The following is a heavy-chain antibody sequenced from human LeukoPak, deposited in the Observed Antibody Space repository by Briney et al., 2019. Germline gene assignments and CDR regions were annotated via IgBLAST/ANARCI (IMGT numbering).Heavy chain of an antibody. CDR2: INHSGST. Sequence: PSETLSLTCAVYGGSFSGYYWSWIRQPPGKGLEWIGEINHSGSTNYNPSLKSRVTISVGTSKNQFSLKLSSVTAADTAVYYCARGKRGRAVAGTNAFDIWGQGTMVTVSS. CDR1: GGSFSGYY. CDR3: ARGKRGRAVAGTNAFDI. J-gene: IGHJ3*02. V-gene: IGHV4-34*01. D-gene: IGHD6-19*01.